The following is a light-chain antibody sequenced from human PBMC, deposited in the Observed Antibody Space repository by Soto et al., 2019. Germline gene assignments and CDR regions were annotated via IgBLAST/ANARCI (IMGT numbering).Light chain of an antibody. CDR3: QQYNYGPPWT. J-gene: IGKJ1*01. Sequence: EIGVPQWRGPVSMSPGKRAKRAGRGSQTIDTHLAWYQQKPGQAPRLLIFGASSRATGVPARFSGSGSGTEFSLTIPSLQSEEFALYYCQQYNYGPPWTFGQGTKVDIK. V-gene: IGKV3-15*01. CDR1: QTIDTH. CDR2: GAS.